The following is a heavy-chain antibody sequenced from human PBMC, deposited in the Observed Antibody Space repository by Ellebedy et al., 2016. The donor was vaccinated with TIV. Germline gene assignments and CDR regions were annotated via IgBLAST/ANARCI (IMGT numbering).Heavy chain of an antibody. V-gene: IGHV3-48*04. CDR1: GFTFSTYS. J-gene: IGHJ5*02. Sequence: PGGSLRLSCVASGFTFSTYSMNWIRQAPGKGLEWVSFISSSGNSIYYAHSVKGRFTISRDNAKNSLYLQMNSLRAEDTAVYYCTRDLMASNWFDPWGQGTLVTVSS. D-gene: IGHD3-10*01. CDR2: ISSSGNSI. CDR3: TRDLMASNWFDP.